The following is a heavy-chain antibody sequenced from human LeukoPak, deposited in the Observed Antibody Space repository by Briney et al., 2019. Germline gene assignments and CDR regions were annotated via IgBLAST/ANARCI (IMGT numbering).Heavy chain of an antibody. Sequence: PGGSLRLSCAASGFTFTSYWMSWVRQAPGKGLEWVANIKQEGSEKYYVDSLKGRFTISRDNAKNSLYLQMNSLRAEDTAVYYCARSQAFNYDFWSGDAFDIWGQGTMVTVSS. CDR1: GFTFTSYW. V-gene: IGHV3-7*05. D-gene: IGHD3-3*01. CDR3: ARSQAFNYDFWSGDAFDI. CDR2: IKQEGSEK. J-gene: IGHJ3*02.